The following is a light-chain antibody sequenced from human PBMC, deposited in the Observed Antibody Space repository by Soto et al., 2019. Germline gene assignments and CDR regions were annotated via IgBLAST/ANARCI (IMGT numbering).Light chain of an antibody. CDR2: DAS. CDR3: QQRGDWPPIT. CDR1: QSVSTNY. V-gene: IGKV3D-20*02. Sequence: EIVLTQSPATLSLSPGERATLSCGASQSVSTNYLAWYQQKPGLAPRLLIYDASSRATGISDRFSGSGSGTDFTLTISSLEPEDFAVYYCQQRGDWPPITFGQGTRLEIK. J-gene: IGKJ5*01.